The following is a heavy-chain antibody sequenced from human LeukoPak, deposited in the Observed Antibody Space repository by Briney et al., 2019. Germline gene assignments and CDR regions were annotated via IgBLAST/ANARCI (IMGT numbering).Heavy chain of an antibody. D-gene: IGHD3-22*01. J-gene: IGHJ4*02. CDR2: ISDSGGTT. Sequence: GGSLSLSCAASGFTYCRYDMIWVPPAPGEGLVWVSTISDSGGTTYSADSVKGRFTISRDNSKNTLYLQMNSLRAEDTAVYYCAKGLVVIRFGHFDSWGQGTLVTVSS. CDR1: GFTYCRYD. V-gene: IGHV3-23*01. CDR3: AKGLVVIRFGHFDS.